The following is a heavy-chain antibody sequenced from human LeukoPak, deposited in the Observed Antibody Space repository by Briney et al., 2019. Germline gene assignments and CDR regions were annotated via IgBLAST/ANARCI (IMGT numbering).Heavy chain of an antibody. D-gene: IGHD2/OR15-2a*01. V-gene: IGHV1-2*02. CDR1: GFTFTDHY. J-gene: IGHJ4*02. CDR2: IGPHSTFT. CDR3: VREGEGPLSKDFDY. Sequence: AASMKVSCKSSGFTFTDHYIHWVRQAPGQGLEWMGYIGPHSTFTSSPQEFQGGVTMTRDTSMTTAYMELTRLTSDDTAVYYCVREGEGPLSKDFDYWGQGTLVTVSS.